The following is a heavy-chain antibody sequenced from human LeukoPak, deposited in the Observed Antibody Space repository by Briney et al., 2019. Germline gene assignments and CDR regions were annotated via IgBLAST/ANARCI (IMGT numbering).Heavy chain of an antibody. CDR2: IWYDGSNK. V-gene: IGHV3-33*08. CDR3: ARDLPRYGSGSGDLSG. Sequence: GGSLRLSCAASGFTFSSYAMHWVRQAPGKGLEWVAVIWYDGSNKYYADSVKGRFTISRDNSKNTLYLQMNSLRAEDTAVYYCARDLPRYGSGSGDLSGWGQGTLVTVSS. J-gene: IGHJ4*02. CDR1: GFTFSSYA. D-gene: IGHD3-10*01.